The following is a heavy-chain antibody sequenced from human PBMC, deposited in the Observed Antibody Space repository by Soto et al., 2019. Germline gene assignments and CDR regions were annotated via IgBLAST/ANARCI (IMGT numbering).Heavy chain of an antibody. CDR3: ARDLRRYSGYVSKAGMDV. D-gene: IGHD5-12*01. Sequence: QVQLVQSGAEVKKPGSSVKVSCKASGGTFSSYAISWVRQAPGQGLEWMGGIIPIFGTANYAQKFQGRVTITADDSTSTAYMELGSLRSEDTAVYYCARDLRRYSGYVSKAGMDVWGQGTTVTVSS. J-gene: IGHJ6*02. CDR1: GGTFSSYA. V-gene: IGHV1-69*12. CDR2: IIPIFGTA.